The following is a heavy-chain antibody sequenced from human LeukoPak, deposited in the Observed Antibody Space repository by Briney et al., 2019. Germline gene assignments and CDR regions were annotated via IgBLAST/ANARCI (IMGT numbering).Heavy chain of an antibody. CDR2: INPSGGST. CDR1: GYTFTSYY. D-gene: IGHD3-10*01. J-gene: IGHJ5*02. Sequence: ASVKVSCKASGYTFTSYYMHWVRQAPGKGLEWMGIINPSGGSTSYAQKFQGRVTMTRDMSTSTVYMELSSLRSEDTAVYYCARDNYYGSGSYPNWFDPWGEGTLVTVSS. CDR3: ARDNYYGSGSYPNWFDP. V-gene: IGHV1-46*01.